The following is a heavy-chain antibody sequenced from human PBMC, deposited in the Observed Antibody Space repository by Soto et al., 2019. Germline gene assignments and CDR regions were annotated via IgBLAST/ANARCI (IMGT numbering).Heavy chain of an antibody. CDR2: ISRSSTYK. J-gene: IGHJ6*02. V-gene: IGHV3-21*01. Sequence: VGSLRLSCAASGFSFNDYSMSWVRQAPGKGLEWVSSISRSSTYKWYADSVKGRFSISRDNAEKTLSLQMDNLRVEDTAVYYCARVLRWFGAFNDFGMDVWGQGTTVTVSS. CDR3: ARVLRWFGAFNDFGMDV. CDR1: GFSFNDYS. D-gene: IGHD3-10*01.